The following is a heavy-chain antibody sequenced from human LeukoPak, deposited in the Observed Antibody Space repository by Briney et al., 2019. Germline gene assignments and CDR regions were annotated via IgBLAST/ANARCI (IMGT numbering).Heavy chain of an antibody. V-gene: IGHV3-7*01. J-gene: IGHJ3*02. Sequence: GGSLRLSCAASGFTFSNYWMSWVRQAPGKGLEWVANIKQDGSEKYYVDSVKGRFTISRDNAKNSLYLQMNSLRAEDTAVYYCARDGGDHAFDIWGQGTMVTVSS. D-gene: IGHD3-16*01. CDR3: ARDGGDHAFDI. CDR2: IKQDGSEK. CDR1: GFTFSNYW.